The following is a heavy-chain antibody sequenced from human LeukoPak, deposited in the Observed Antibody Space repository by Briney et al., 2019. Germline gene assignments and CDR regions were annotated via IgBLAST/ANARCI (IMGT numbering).Heavy chain of an antibody. CDR1: GGSISSYY. J-gene: IGHJ5*02. CDR3: ARDLGDYDILTGYYRRRNWFDP. Sequence: SETLSLTCTVSGGSISSYYWSWIRQPPGKGLEWIGYIYYSGSTNYNPSLKSRVTISVDTSKNQFSLKLSSVTAADTAVYCCARDLGDYDILTGYYRRRNWFDPWGQGTLVTVSS. V-gene: IGHV4-59*01. CDR2: IYYSGST. D-gene: IGHD3-9*01.